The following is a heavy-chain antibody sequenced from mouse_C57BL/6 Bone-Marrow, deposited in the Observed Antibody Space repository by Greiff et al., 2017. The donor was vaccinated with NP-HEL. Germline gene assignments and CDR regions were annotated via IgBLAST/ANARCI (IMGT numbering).Heavy chain of an antibody. CDR2: ISYSGST. J-gene: IGHJ2*01. Sequence: VQLKESGPGMVKPSQSLSLTCTVTGYSITSGYDWHWIRHFPGNKLEWMGYISYSGSTNYNPSLKSRISITHDTSKNHFFLKLNSVTTEDTATYYCARSNWDYFDYWGQGTTLTVSS. CDR3: ARSNWDYFDY. D-gene: IGHD4-1*01. CDR1: GYSITSGYD. V-gene: IGHV3-1*01.